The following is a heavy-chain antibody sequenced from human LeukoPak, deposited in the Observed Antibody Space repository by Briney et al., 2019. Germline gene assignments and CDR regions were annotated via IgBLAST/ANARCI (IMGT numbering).Heavy chain of an antibody. Sequence: PSQTLSLTCTVSGGSISSGGYYWSWIRQPPGKGLEWIGYIYHSGSTYYNPSLKSRVTISVDRSKNQFSLKLSSVTAADTAVYYCARDQGIAVAGNGAAFDIWGQGTMVTVSS. D-gene: IGHD6-19*01. CDR1: GGSISSGGYY. V-gene: IGHV4-30-2*01. CDR3: ARDQGIAVAGNGAAFDI. CDR2: IYHSGST. J-gene: IGHJ3*02.